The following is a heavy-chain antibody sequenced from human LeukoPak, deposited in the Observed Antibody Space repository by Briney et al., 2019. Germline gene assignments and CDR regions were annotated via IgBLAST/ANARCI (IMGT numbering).Heavy chain of an antibody. V-gene: IGHV4-31*03. CDR2: IYYSGST. CDR3: ARAHRGMGYNTGQYSFDY. Sequence: PSETLSLTCTVSGGSISSGGYYGSWIRQHPGKGLEWIGYIYYSGSTYYNPSLKSRVTISVDTSKNQFSLKLSSVTAADTAVYYCARAHRGMGYNTGQYSFDYWGQGTLVTVSS. J-gene: IGHJ4*02. CDR1: GGSISSGGYY. D-gene: IGHD3-3*01.